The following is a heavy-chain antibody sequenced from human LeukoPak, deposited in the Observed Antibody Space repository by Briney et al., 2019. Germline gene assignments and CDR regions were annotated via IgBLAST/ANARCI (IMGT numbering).Heavy chain of an antibody. CDR1: GGTFSSYA. V-gene: IGHV1-69*04. Sequence: SVKVSCKASGGTFSSYAISWVRKAPGQGLEWMGRIIPILGIANYAQKFQGRVTITADKSTSTAYMELSSLRSEDTAAYYCARATGDRLYGDYVDYYYGMDVWGQGTTVTVSS. CDR2: IIPILGIA. CDR3: ARATGDRLYGDYVDYYYGMDV. J-gene: IGHJ6*02. D-gene: IGHD4-17*01.